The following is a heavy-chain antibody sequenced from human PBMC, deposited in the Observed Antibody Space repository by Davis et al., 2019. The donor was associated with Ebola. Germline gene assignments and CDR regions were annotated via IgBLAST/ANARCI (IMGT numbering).Heavy chain of an antibody. CDR3: ARSDSSHAFDI. Sequence: AASVKVSCKASGYTFTSYYMHWVRQAPGQGLEWMGIINPSGGSTSYAQKFQGRVTMTTDTSTSTAYMELRSLRSDDTAVYYCARSDSSHAFDIWGQGTMVTVSS. J-gene: IGHJ3*02. D-gene: IGHD3-22*01. CDR2: INPSGGST. CDR1: GYTFTSYY. V-gene: IGHV1-46*01.